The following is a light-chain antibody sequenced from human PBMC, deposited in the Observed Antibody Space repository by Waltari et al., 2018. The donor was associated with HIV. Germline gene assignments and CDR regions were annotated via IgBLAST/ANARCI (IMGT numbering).Light chain of an antibody. CDR2: EVS. V-gene: IGLV2-14*01. J-gene: IGLJ1*01. CDR3: SSYTSSTPYV. Sequence: QSALTQPASVSGSPGQSITISCTETSSDVGGYNYVSWYQQHPGKAPKLMIYEVSNRPSGVSNRFSGSKSGNTASLTISGLQAEDEADYYCSSYTSSTPYVFGTGTKVTVL. CDR1: SSDVGGYNY.